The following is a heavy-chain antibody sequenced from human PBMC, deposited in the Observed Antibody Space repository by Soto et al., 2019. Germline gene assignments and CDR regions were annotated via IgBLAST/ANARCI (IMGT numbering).Heavy chain of an antibody. CDR3: AKDRWLVHFLDY. Sequence: QVQLVESEGGVVQPGRSLRLSCAASGFTFSSYGMHWVRQAPGKGLEWVAVISYDGSNKYYADSVKGRFTISRDNSKNTLYLQMNSLRAEDTAVYYCAKDRWLVHFLDYWGQGTLVTVSS. D-gene: IGHD6-19*01. V-gene: IGHV3-30*18. CDR1: GFTFSSYG. CDR2: ISYDGSNK. J-gene: IGHJ4*02.